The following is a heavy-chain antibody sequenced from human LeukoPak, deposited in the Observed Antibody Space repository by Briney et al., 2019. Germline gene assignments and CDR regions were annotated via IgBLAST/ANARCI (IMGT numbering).Heavy chain of an antibody. CDR1: GFTFSDYY. CDR2: IKQNGSEK. V-gene: IGHV3-7*01. D-gene: IGHD3-3*01. J-gene: IGHJ4*02. Sequence: PGGSLRLSCAASGFTFSDYYMSWIRQAPGKGLEWVANIKQNGSEKYYVDSVKGRFTISRDNAKNSLYLQMNSLRAEDTAVYYCAARPAPGFWSGYYLFDYWGQGTLVTVSS. CDR3: AARPAPGFWSGYYLFDY.